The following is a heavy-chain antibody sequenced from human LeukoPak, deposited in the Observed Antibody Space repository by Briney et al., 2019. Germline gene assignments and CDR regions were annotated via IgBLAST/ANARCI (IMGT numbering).Heavy chain of an antibody. Sequence: GGSLRLSCVGSGFTFRSHAMSWVRQAPGKGLEWVSAISNNGGYTYYADSVQGRFTTSRDNSKSTLCLQMNSLRAEDTAVYYCAKQLGYCSDGSCYFPYWGQGTLVTVSS. J-gene: IGHJ4*02. D-gene: IGHD2-15*01. CDR1: GFTFRSHA. CDR3: AKQLGYCSDGSCYFPY. CDR2: ISNNGGYT. V-gene: IGHV3-23*01.